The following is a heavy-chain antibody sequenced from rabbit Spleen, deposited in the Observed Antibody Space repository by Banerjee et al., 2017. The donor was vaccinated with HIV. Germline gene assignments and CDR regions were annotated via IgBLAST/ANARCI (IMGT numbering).Heavy chain of an antibody. CDR2: IEVGSSDFT. D-gene: IGHD1-1*01. Sequence: QSLEESGGDLVKPGASLTLTCIASGVSFSFSSYMCWVRQAPGKGLEWIACIEVGSSDFTYFATWAKGRFTISKTSSTTVTLQVTRLTAADTATYFCARDTSSSFSSYGMDLWGPGTLVPVS. V-gene: IGHV1S40*01. CDR3: ARDTSSSFSSYGMDL. CDR1: GVSFSFSSY. J-gene: IGHJ6*01.